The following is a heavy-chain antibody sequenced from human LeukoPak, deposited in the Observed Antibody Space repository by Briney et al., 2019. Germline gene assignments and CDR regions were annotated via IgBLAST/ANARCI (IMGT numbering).Heavy chain of an antibody. D-gene: IGHD3-3*01. J-gene: IGHJ6*03. CDR1: GFTFGDYA. V-gene: IGHV3-49*03. CDR2: IRSKAYGGTT. CDR3: TRETLPPSSYYDFWSGYFYYYYYMDV. Sequence: PGGSLRLSCTASGFTFGDYAMSWFRQAPGKGLEWVGFIRSKAYGGTTEYAASVKGRFTISRDDSKSIAYLQMNSLKTEDTAVYYCTRETLPPSSYYDFWSGYFYYYYYMDVWGKGTTVTVSS.